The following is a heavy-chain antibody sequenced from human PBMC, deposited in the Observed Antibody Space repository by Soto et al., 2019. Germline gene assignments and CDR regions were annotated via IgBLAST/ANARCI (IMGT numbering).Heavy chain of an antibody. CDR1: GFTFSSYA. J-gene: IGHJ4*02. V-gene: IGHV3-23*01. D-gene: IGHD6-13*01. Sequence: EVQLLESGGGLVQPGGSLRLSCAASGFTFSSYAMRWVRQAPGKGLEWVSAISGSGGSTYYADSVKGRFTTSRDNSKNSLYRQMNSRRAEVTAVYYCAPPTGIIAAAGILFDYWGQGTLVTVSS. CDR3: APPTGIIAAAGILFDY. CDR2: ISGSGGST.